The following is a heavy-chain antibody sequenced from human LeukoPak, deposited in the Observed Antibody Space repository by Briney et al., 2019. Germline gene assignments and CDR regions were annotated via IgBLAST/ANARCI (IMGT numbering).Heavy chain of an antibody. Sequence: ASVKVSCKASGYTFTGYYMHWVRQAPGQGLEWMGWINPNSGGTNYAQKFQGRVTMTRDMSTSTVYMELSSLRSEDTAVYYCARGYSYGYPNYYYYMDVWGKGTTVTVS. V-gene: IGHV1-2*02. CDR1: GYTFTGYY. CDR2: INPNSGGT. J-gene: IGHJ6*03. D-gene: IGHD5-18*01. CDR3: ARGYSYGYPNYYYYMDV.